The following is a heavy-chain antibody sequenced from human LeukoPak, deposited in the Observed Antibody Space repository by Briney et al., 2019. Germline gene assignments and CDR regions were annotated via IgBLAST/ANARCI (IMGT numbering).Heavy chain of an antibody. D-gene: IGHD3-10*01. CDR1: GFAFSSYW. CDR3: ARGSRGEKFDI. CDR2: ISGSGGST. Sequence: PGGSLRLSCAASGFAFSSYWMSWVRQAPGKGLEWVPAISGSGGSTYYADSVKGRFTISRDNSKNTLYLQMNSLRAEDTAVYCCARGSRGEKFDIWGQGTMVTVSS. V-gene: IGHV3-23*01. J-gene: IGHJ3*02.